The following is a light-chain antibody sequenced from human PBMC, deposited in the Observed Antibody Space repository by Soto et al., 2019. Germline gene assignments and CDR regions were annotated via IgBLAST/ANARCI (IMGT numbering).Light chain of an antibody. CDR1: NSDVGGYNY. J-gene: IGLJ3*02. Sequence: QSALTQPRSVSGSPGQSVTISCTGTNSDVGGYNYVSWYQQYPGKAPKLMISGVSERPSGVPDRFSGSKSGNTASLTISGIQAEDEADYYCCSYVDTDTWVFGGGTKLTVL. CDR3: CSYVDTDTWV. CDR2: GVS. V-gene: IGLV2-11*01.